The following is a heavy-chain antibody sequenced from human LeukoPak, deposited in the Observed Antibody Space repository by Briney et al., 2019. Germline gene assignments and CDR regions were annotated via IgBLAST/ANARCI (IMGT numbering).Heavy chain of an antibody. V-gene: IGHV1-2*02. D-gene: IGHD2-21*01. J-gene: IGHJ4*02. CDR3: STEDKYCGGGNCGKY. Sequence: ASVTVSCKTSGYTFTNYYVHWVRQAPGQGLEWMGYIVPDSGGADYDQRFQGRVTMTRDKSISTVYMELSSLRSDDTAVYYCSTEDKYCGGGNCGKYWGQGTLVTVSS. CDR1: GYTFTNYY. CDR2: IVPDSGGA.